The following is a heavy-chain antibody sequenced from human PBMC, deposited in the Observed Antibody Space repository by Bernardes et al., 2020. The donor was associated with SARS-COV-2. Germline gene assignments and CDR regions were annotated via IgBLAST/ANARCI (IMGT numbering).Heavy chain of an antibody. V-gene: IGHV1-2*02. CDR2: INPNSGGT. CDR3: ATKTNWGYYYGMDV. Sequence: ASVNFSCKASGYTFTGYYIHFVRHAPGQGLELMGWINPNSGGTNYAQKFQGRVTMTRDTSISTAYMELSRLRSDDTAMYYCATKTNWGYYYGMDVWGQGTTVTVSS. J-gene: IGHJ6*02. D-gene: IGHD7-27*01. CDR1: GYTFTGYY.